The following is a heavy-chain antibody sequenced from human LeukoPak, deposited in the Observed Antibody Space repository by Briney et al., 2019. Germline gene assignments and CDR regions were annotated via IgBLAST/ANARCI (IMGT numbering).Heavy chain of an antibody. CDR1: GYSFTNYD. CDR2: MNPNSGTV. D-gene: IGHD5-24*01. J-gene: IGHJ4*02. Sequence: ASVKVSCKASGYSFTNYDINWVRQATGHGLEWMGWMNPNSGTVGYAQKFQGRFTNTADKSTSTAYMELSSLRSEDTAVYCCARDFSGYNIFDYWGQGTLVTVSS. V-gene: IGHV1-8*01. CDR3: ARDFSGYNIFDY.